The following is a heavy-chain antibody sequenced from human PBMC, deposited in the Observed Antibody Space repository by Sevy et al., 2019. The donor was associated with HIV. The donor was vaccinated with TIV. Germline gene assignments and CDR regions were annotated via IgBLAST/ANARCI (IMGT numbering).Heavy chain of an antibody. CDR1: GFIFSTYG. CDR3: AKMQGGSYNYYGMDV. J-gene: IGHJ6*02. V-gene: IGHV3-30*18. D-gene: IGHD1-26*01. CDR2: ISFDGSDK. Sequence: GSLRLSCAASGFIFSTYGIHWVRQAPGKGLEWVAVISFDGSDKYYADSVRGRFTISRDNSKNTLYLQMNSLRVEDTAIYYCAKMQGGSYNYYGMDVWGQGTTVTVSS.